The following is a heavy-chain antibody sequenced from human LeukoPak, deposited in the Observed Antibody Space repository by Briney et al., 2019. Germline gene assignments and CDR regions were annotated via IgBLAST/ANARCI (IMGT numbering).Heavy chain of an antibody. D-gene: IGHD6-19*01. CDR1: GFTFSSYG. Sequence: WGSLRLSCAASGFTFSSYGMHWVRQASGKGLEWVAVISYDGSNKYYADYVKGRFTISRDNSKNTLYLQMNSLRAEDTAVYYCAKDPHLYSSGWDYYFDYWGQGTLVTVSS. CDR2: ISYDGSNK. CDR3: AKDPHLYSSGWDYYFDY. J-gene: IGHJ4*02. V-gene: IGHV3-30*18.